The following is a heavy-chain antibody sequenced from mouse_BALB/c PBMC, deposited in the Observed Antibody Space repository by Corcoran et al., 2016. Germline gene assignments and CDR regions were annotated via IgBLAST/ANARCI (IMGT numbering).Heavy chain of an antibody. V-gene: IGHV9-3-1*01. D-gene: IGHD2-12*01. CDR2: INTYTGEP. CDR3: SRPYYSYEAWFAY. CDR1: GYTFTNYG. Sequence: QIQLVQSGPELKKPGKTVKLSCKASGYTFTNYGMNWVKQAPGKGLKWIGWINTYTGEPTYADDFKGRFAFSLETSASTAYLQINNLKNEDTATYFCSRPYYSYEAWFAYWGQGTLVTVSA. J-gene: IGHJ3*01.